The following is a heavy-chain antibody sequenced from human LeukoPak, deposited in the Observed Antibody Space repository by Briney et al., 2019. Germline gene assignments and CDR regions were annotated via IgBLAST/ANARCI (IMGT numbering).Heavy chain of an antibody. CDR1: GFTFSSYT. D-gene: IGHD6-13*01. CDR3: ARDGGPGYSSSWYLY. Sequence: GGSLRLSCASSGFTFSSYTMNWVRQAPGKGLEWVSSISSSSSYIYYADSLKGRFTISRDNAKNSLYLQMNSLRAEDTAVYYCARDGGPGYSSSWYLYWGEGTLVTVSS. J-gene: IGHJ4*02. CDR2: ISSSSSYI. V-gene: IGHV3-21*01.